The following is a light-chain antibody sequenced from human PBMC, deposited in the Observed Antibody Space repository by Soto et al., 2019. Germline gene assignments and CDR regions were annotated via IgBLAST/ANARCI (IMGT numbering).Light chain of an antibody. Sequence: LITYSAFALSVSPGEAVTLFCRASQSVSSNLAWYQQKPGQAPSLPIYGAFTRATGIPARFSGTGSGTEFTLTISSLQSEDFALYYCQQYNVWPLKFGQGTKVDIK. CDR2: GAF. V-gene: IGKV3-15*01. CDR1: QSVSSN. J-gene: IGKJ1*01. CDR3: QQYNVWPLK.